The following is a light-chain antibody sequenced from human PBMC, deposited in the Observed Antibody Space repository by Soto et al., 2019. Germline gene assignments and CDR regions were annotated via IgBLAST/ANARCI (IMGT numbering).Light chain of an antibody. CDR2: DVS. CDR3: TSYTSSSTPYV. V-gene: IGLV2-14*01. CDR1: SSDVGGYTY. J-gene: IGLJ1*01. Sequence: QSVLTQPASVSGSPGQSITLSCAGTSSDVGGYTYVSWYQQHPGKAPKLVIYDVSNRPSGVSNRFSGSKSGNTASLTISGLQAEDEADYYCTSYTSSSTPYVFGGGTKVTVL.